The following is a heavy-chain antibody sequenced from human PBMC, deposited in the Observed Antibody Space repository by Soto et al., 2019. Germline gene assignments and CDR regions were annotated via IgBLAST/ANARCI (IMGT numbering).Heavy chain of an antibody. V-gene: IGHV1-18*01. CDR1: GYTFTSYC. CDR2: ISAYNGNT. D-gene: IGHD2-2*02. CDR3: ARNRHCSSTSCYTSLDY. J-gene: IGHJ4*02. Sequence: EASVKVSCKASGYTFTSYCISWVRQAPGQGLEWMGWISAYNGNTNYAQKLQGRVTMTTDTSTSTAYMELRSLRSDDTAVYYCARNRHCSSTSCYTSLDYWGQGTLVTVSS.